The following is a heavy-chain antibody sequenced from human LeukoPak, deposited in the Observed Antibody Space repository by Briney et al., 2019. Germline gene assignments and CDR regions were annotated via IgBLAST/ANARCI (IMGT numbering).Heavy chain of an antibody. D-gene: IGHD5-18*01. CDR2: INPRGTST. CDR1: GYSFTSHY. Sequence: ASVKVSCKASGYSFTSHYMHWVRQAPGQGLEWMGLINPRGTSTIYAEKFQGRIIMTRDMSTTTDYMELSSLKSDDTAVYYCAREGAEGGSVDTAMVRSIDYWGQGTLVTVSS. CDR3: AREGAEGGSVDTAMVRSIDY. V-gene: IGHV1-46*01. J-gene: IGHJ4*02.